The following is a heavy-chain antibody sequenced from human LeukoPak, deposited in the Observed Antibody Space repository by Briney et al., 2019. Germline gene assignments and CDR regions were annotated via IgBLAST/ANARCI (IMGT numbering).Heavy chain of an antibody. CDR3: AKEQDYGSGSMTYYYYYGMDV. D-gene: IGHD3-10*01. Sequence: GGSLRLSCAASGFSFSSYGMHWVRQVPGKGLEWVAVISYDGSNKYYADSVKGRFTISRDNSKNTLYLKMNSLRAEDTAVYYCAKEQDYGSGSMTYYYYYGMDVWGQGTTVTVSS. CDR2: ISYDGSNK. V-gene: IGHV3-30*18. J-gene: IGHJ6*02. CDR1: GFSFSSYG.